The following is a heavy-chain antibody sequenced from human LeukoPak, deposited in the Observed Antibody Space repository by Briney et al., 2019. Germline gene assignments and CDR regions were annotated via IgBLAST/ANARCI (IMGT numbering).Heavy chain of an antibody. CDR1: GGSISSYY. V-gene: IGHV4-59*08. Sequence: SETLSITCTVSGGSISSYYWSWIRQPPGKGLEWIGYIYSSGSTNYNPSLKSRVTISVDTSKNQFSLKLSSVTAADTAVYYCARSLLGYCSGGSCYSSTAYYYMDVWGKGTTVTISS. J-gene: IGHJ6*03. CDR2: IYSSGST. CDR3: ARSLLGYCSGGSCYSSTAYYYMDV. D-gene: IGHD2-15*01.